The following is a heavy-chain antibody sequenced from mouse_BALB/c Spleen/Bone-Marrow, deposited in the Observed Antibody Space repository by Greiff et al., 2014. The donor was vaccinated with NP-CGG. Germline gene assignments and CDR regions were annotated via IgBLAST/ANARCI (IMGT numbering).Heavy chain of an antibody. Sequence: VQLQQSGPDLVKPSQSLSLTCTVTGFSITSTYTWHWIRQFPENKLEWMGYIHYSGSTNYNPSLKSRISITRDTSKNQFFLQLNSVTTEDTATYYCARSGLRPFAYWGQGTLVTVSA. CDR3: ARSGLRPFAY. D-gene: IGHD1-2*01. CDR2: IHYSGST. V-gene: IGHV3-1*02. CDR1: GFSITSTYT. J-gene: IGHJ3*01.